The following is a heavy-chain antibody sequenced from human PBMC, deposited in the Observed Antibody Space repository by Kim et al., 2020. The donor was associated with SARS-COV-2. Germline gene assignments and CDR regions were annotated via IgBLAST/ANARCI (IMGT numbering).Heavy chain of an antibody. J-gene: IGHJ4*02. CDR1: GFTFSSSW. CDR3: VRSVDY. V-gene: IGHV3-7*01. CDR2: INQDGSQK. Sequence: GGSLRLSCAASGFTFSSSWMNWVRQAPGKGLEWVANINQDGSQKIYVDSVKGRFTISRDNAQNSLYLQMNSLRAEDTAVYYCVRSVDYWGQGTLVTVSS.